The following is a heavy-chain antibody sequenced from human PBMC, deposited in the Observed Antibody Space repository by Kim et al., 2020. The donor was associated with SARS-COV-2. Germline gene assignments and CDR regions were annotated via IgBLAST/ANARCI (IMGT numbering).Heavy chain of an antibody. CDR2: IFWDDDK. J-gene: IGHJ4*02. V-gene: IGHV2-5*02. CDR1: GFSLSTSGVA. Sequence: SGPTLVNPTQTLTLTCTFSGFSLSTSGVAVGWIRQPPGKALEWLALIFWDDDKRFIPTLKSRLTTTMDTSKNQVVRRKTNMDPVDTATYFCAHINSYGSGSYYYIDYWGQGTLVTVSS. D-gene: IGHD3-10*01. CDR3: AHINSYGSGSYYYIDY.